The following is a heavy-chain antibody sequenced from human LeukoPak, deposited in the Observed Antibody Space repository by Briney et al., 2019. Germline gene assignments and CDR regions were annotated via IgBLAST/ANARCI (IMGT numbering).Heavy chain of an antibody. D-gene: IGHD6-19*01. CDR2: INTNTGNP. CDR3: ARVVDSSGWYSNSRKYYFDY. J-gene: IGHJ4*02. Sequence: GASVKVSCKASGYTFTSYGISWVRQAPGQGLEWMGWINTNTGNPTYAQGFTGRFVFSLDTSVSTAYLQISSLKAEDTAVYYCARVVDSSGWYSNSRKYYFDYWGQGTLVTVSS. CDR1: GYTFTSYG. V-gene: IGHV7-4-1*02.